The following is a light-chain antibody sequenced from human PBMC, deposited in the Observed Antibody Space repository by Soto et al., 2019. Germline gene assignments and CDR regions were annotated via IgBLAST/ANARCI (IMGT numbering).Light chain of an antibody. CDR1: QSVSSSY. Sequence: EMVLTQSPGTLPLSPGERATLSCRASQSVSSSYLAWYQQKPGQAPRLLIYGASSRATGIPDRFSGSGSGTDFTLTISRLEPEDFAVYYCQQYGSSPWTFGQGTKVDIK. CDR2: GAS. J-gene: IGKJ1*01. V-gene: IGKV3-20*01. CDR3: QQYGSSPWT.